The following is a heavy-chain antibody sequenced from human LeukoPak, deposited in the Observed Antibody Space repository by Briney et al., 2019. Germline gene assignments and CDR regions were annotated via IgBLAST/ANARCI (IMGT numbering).Heavy chain of an antibody. V-gene: IGHV3-23*01. CDR2: ISGIGDST. Sequence: GGSLRLSCAASGFTFTSYAMSWLRLVPGKGLEWVAAISGIGDSTYYGDFVKGRFTLARDNSKNTLFLQTNTLRADDTAVYYCAREIGPRKNVDYWGQGTLVTVSS. CDR3: AREIGPRKNVDY. J-gene: IGHJ4*02. D-gene: IGHD2-21*01. CDR1: GFTFTSYA.